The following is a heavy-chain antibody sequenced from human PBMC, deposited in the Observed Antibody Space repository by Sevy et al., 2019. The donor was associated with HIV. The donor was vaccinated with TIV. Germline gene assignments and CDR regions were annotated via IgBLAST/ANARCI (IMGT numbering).Heavy chain of an antibody. CDR2: MNPNSGNT. CDR1: GYTFTSYD. J-gene: IGHJ4*02. V-gene: IGHV1-8*01. Sequence: ASVKVSCKASGYTFTSYDINWVRQATGQGLEWMGWMNPNSGNTGYAQKFQGRVTMTRNTSISTAYMELSSLRSEDTAVYYCARVGRGYCSGGSCYQQPRLDFDYWGQGTLVTVSS. D-gene: IGHD2-15*01. CDR3: ARVGRGYCSGGSCYQQPRLDFDY.